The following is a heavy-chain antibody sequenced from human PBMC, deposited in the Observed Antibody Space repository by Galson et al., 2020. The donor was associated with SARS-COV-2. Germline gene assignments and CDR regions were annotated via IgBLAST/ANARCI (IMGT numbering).Heavy chain of an antibody. CDR1: GGSISVGDW. Sequence: SETLSLTCSVSGGSISVGDWRSWVRQPPGKGLEWIGEYYHSGSITYNPSLKSRVTISADKSKNQFSLELNSVTAADTAVYYCATRDTSYWYYYWGPGTLVTVSS. J-gene: IGHJ4*02. D-gene: IGHD6-19*01. V-gene: IGHV4-4*02. CDR3: ATRDTSYWYYY. CDR2: YYHSGSI.